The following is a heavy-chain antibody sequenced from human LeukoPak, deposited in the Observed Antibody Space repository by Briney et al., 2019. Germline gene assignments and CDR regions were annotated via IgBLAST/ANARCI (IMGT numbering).Heavy chain of an antibody. D-gene: IGHD6-13*01. CDR2: INHSGST. J-gene: IGHJ4*02. V-gene: IGHV4-34*01. Sequence: SETLSLTCAVYGGSFSGYYWSWIRQPPGKGLEWIGEINHSGSTNYNPSLKSRVTISVDTSKNQSSLKLSSVTAADTAVYYCATLGKSSSWDPNFDYWGQGTLVTVSS. CDR1: GGSFSGYY. CDR3: ATLGKSSSWDPNFDY.